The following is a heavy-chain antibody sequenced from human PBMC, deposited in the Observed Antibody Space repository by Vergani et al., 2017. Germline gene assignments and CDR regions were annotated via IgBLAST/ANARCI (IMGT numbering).Heavy chain of an antibody. CDR1: GYTFTSYY. CDR2: INPSGGST. D-gene: IGHD6-13*01. J-gene: IGHJ6*02. Sequence: QVQLVQSGAEVKKPGASVKVSCKASGYTFTSYYMHWVRQAPGQGLEWMGIINPSGGSTSYAQKFQGRVTMTRDTSTSTVYMELSSLRSEDTAVYYCARADQRKGPGIAAAGTVWFYYYYGMDVWGQXP. CDR3: ARADQRKGPGIAAAGTVWFYYYYGMDV. V-gene: IGHV1-46*03.